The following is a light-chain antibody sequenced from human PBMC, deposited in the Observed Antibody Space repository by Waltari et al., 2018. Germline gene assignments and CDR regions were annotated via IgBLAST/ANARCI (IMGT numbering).Light chain of an antibody. CDR2: LTS. Sequence: IVWTQSPGTLSLSPGERATLSCRASQSVGQYVAWYQRKPGQPPRILIYLTSIRASGIPDRFSGSGSGTDFSLTISRLEPEDFALYHCQHYVRLPATFGQGTKVEVK. CDR1: QSVGQY. CDR3: QHYVRLPAT. V-gene: IGKV3-20*01. J-gene: IGKJ1*01.